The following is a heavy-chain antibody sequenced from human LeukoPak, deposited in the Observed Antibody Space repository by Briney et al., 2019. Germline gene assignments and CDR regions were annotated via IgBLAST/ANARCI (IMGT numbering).Heavy chain of an antibody. Sequence: ASVKVSCKASGYTFTSYAMNWGRQAPGQGLEWMGRINTNTGNPTYAQGFTGRFVFSLDTSVSTAYLQISSLKAEDTAVYYCARGTAAAYTYWGQGTLVTVSS. J-gene: IGHJ4*02. CDR3: ARGTAAAYTY. CDR1: GYTFTSYA. CDR2: INTNTGNP. D-gene: IGHD6-13*01. V-gene: IGHV7-4-1*02.